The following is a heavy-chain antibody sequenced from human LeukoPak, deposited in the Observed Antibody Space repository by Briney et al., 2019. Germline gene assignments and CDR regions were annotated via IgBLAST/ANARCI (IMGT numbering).Heavy chain of an antibody. Sequence: PGGSLRLSCAASGFTFSDYYMGWVRQAPGKGLEWVSYISSSGNSIYYGDSVKGRFTISRDNAKNTLFLQMNSLRAEDTAVYYCATTGSGSYYDYWGQGTLVTVSS. J-gene: IGHJ4*02. CDR1: GFTFSDYY. D-gene: IGHD1-26*01. CDR3: ATTGSGSYYDY. CDR2: ISSSGNSI. V-gene: IGHV3-11*04.